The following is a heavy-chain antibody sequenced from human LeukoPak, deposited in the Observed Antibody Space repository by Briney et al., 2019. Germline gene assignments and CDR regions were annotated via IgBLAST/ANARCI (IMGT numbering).Heavy chain of an antibody. CDR2: IYYSGST. Sequence: SETLSLTCTVSGGSISSYYWSWIRQPPGKRLEWIGYIYYSGSTKYNPSLESRVTISVDTSKNQFSLKLSSVTAADTAVYYCARVTYYDYVWGSYRHDAFDIWGQGTMVTVSS. J-gene: IGHJ3*02. V-gene: IGHV4-59*01. CDR3: ARVTYYDYVWGSYRHDAFDI. CDR1: GGSISSYY. D-gene: IGHD3-16*02.